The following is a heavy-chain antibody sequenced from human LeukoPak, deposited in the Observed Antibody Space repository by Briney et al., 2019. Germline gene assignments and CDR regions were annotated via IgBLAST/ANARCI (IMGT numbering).Heavy chain of an antibody. D-gene: IGHD2/OR15-2a*01. CDR3: ARDRPTSLSTDY. Sequence: GGSLRLSCADSGFTFSSYSMNWVRPPPGKGLEWVSSISSSSSYIYYADSGKGRLTISRDNAKNSLYLQMNSLRAEDPAVYYCARDRPTSLSTDYWGQGTLVTVSS. CDR1: GFTFSSYS. J-gene: IGHJ4*02. CDR2: ISSSSSYI. V-gene: IGHV3-21*01.